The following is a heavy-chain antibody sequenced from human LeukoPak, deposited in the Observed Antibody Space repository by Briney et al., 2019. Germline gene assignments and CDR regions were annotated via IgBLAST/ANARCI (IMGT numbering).Heavy chain of an antibody. J-gene: IGHJ3*02. CDR1: GYTLTELS. D-gene: IGHD1-26*01. V-gene: IGHV1-69*13. Sequence: SSVQVSCKVSGYTLTELSMHWVRQAPGQGLEWMGGIIPIFGTANYAQKFQGRVTLTADESTSTAYMELSSLRSEDTAVYYCARVLEWEPSLTADAFDIWGQGTMVTVSS. CDR2: IIPIFGTA. CDR3: ARVLEWEPSLTADAFDI.